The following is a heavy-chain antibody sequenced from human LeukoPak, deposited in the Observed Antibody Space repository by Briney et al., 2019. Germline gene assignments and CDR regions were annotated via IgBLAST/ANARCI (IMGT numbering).Heavy chain of an antibody. Sequence: ASVKVSCKASGYTFTGYYMHWVRKAPGQGLEWMGWINPNSGGTNYAQKFQGRVTMTRDTSISTAYMELSRLRSDDTAVYYCARDSSGPRPDQLDYWGQGTLVTVSS. CDR2: INPNSGGT. D-gene: IGHD3-22*01. CDR1: GYTFTGYY. J-gene: IGHJ4*02. V-gene: IGHV1-2*02. CDR3: ARDSSGPRPDQLDY.